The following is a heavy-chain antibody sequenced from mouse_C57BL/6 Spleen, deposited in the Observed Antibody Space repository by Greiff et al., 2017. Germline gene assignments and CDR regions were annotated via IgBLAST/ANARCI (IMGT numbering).Heavy chain of an antibody. V-gene: IGHV1-81*01. Sequence: QVQLQQSGAELARPGASVKLSCKASGYTFTSDGISWVKQRTGQGLEWIGGFDPRSGNTYYNEKFKGKATLTADKSSSTAYMELRSLTSEDSAVYFCGREGGDGRSAMDYWGQGTSVTVSS. D-gene: IGHD3-3*01. CDR3: GREGGDGRSAMDY. J-gene: IGHJ4*01. CDR1: GYTFTSDG. CDR2: FDPRSGNT.